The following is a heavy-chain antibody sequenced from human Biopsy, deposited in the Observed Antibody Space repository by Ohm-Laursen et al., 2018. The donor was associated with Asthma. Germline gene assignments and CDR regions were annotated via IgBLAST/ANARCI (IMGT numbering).Heavy chain of an antibody. V-gene: IGHV4-30-4*08. Sequence: SQTLSLTCPVSGGSINIGDYYWSWIRQHPVKGLEWIGHIYYSGSTSYNPSLKGGVTISVDTSKNQFSLKLSSVTAADTAVYYCARASVAASSNWFDPWGQGTLVTVSS. J-gene: IGHJ5*02. CDR2: IYYSGST. CDR1: GGSINIGDYY. CDR3: ARASVAASSNWFDP. D-gene: IGHD6-19*01.